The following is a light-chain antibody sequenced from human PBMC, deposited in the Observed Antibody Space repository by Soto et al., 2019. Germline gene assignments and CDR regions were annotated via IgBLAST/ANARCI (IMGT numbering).Light chain of an antibody. V-gene: IGLV1-44*01. J-gene: IGLJ2*01. Sequence: QSVLTQPPSASGTPGQRVTISCSGSSSNIGTNTVNWYQHLPGTAPKLLIHSDTQRPSGVPDRFSGAKSGTSASLAISGLQSEDEGDYFCAAWDDGLTGFVIFGGGTQLTVL. CDR2: SDT. CDR3: AAWDDGLTGFVI. CDR1: SSNIGTNT.